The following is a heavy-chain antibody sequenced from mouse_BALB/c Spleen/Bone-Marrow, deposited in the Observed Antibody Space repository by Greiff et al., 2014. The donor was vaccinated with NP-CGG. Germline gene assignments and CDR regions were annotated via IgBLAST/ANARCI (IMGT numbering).Heavy chain of an antibody. CDR3: ARHKERNYREAIAY. CDR2: FYPGSGSI. V-gene: IGHV1-62-2*01. CDR1: GYSFTEYI. J-gene: IGHJ3*01. D-gene: IGHD2-14*01. Sequence: QVPLQQSGTVLVTPGASVSLSCKASGYSFTEYIIHWVQQRSGKGLEWIGWFYPGSGSIKYNEKFKDKATLTADKSNSTVYMDLNRLTSEDAAVDLCARHKERNYREAIAYWGQGTLVTVSA.